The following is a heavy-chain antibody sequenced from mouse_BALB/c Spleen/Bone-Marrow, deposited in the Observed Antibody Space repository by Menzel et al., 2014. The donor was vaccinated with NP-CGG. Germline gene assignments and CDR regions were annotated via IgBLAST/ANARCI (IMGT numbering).Heavy chain of an antibody. J-gene: IGHJ3*01. Sequence: EVKVMESGGGLVQPGGSLKLSCAASGFDFSRFWMTWVRQAPGKGLEWIGEINPDSSTINYTPSLKDKFIISRDNAKNTLYLQMSKVRSEDTALYYCAKNHYYGYVAYWGQGTLVTVSA. CDR3: AKNHYYGYVAY. V-gene: IGHV4-1*02. CDR2: INPDSSTI. D-gene: IGHD1-2*01. CDR1: GFDFSRFW.